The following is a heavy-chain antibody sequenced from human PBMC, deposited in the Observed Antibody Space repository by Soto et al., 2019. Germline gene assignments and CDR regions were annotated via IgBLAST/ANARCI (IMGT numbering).Heavy chain of an antibody. D-gene: IGHD3-16*01. V-gene: IGHV5-10-1*01. CDR3: ARLSRASFALDV. CDR2: IDPTDSYT. J-gene: IGHJ6*02. CDR1: GYNFITDW. Sequence: ESLKISCKGSGYNFITDWISWVRQMPGKGLEWMGRIDPTDSYTKYSPSFEGHVTISADKSISTAYLQWSSLKASDSAVYYCARLSRASFALDVWGQGTTVTVYS.